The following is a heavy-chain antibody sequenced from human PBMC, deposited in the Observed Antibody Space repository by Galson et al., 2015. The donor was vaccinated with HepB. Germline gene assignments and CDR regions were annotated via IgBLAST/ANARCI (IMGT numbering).Heavy chain of an antibody. CDR1: GFSFSTFS. CDR3: WNDGNY. CDR2: ISSGSNTI. D-gene: IGHD1-1*01. Sequence: SLRLSCAASGFSFSTFSMNWVRQPPGKGLEWISYISSGSNTIYYADFVKGRFTVSRDNAKSSLYLQMNSLRAEDTALYFCWNDGNYWGQGTLVTVSS. J-gene: IGHJ4*02. V-gene: IGHV3-48*01.